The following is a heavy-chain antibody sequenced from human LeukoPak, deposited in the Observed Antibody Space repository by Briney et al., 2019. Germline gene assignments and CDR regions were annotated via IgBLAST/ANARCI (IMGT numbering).Heavy chain of an antibody. CDR1: GFTFSSYG. CDR3: ARREVYFDD. Sequence: GGSLRLSCAASGFTFSSYGMHWVRQAPGKGLEWAAFIPYDGSNKYYADSVKGRFTISRDNSKNTLYLQMNSLRAEDTAVYYCARREVYFDDWGQGTLVTVSS. V-gene: IGHV3-30*02. D-gene: IGHD1-14*01. J-gene: IGHJ4*02. CDR2: IPYDGSNK.